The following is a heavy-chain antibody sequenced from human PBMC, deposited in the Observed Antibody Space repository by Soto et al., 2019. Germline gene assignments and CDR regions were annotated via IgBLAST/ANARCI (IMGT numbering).Heavy chain of an antibody. CDR2: IYSGGST. Sequence: EVQLVESGGGLVQPGGSLRLSCAASGFTVSSNYMRWVRQAPGKGLEWVSVIYSGGSTYYADSVKGRFTISRDNSKNTLYLQMNSLRAEDTAVYYCARGSSPTTREGYWGQGTLVTVSS. D-gene: IGHD5-12*01. CDR1: GFTVSSNY. J-gene: IGHJ4*02. V-gene: IGHV3-66*01. CDR3: ARGSSPTTREGY.